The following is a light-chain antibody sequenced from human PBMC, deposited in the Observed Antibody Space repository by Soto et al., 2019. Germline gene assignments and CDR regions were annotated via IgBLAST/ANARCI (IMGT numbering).Light chain of an antibody. J-gene: IGKJ5*01. CDR1: QSVSSSY. CDR3: QQRNNWPPGIT. V-gene: IGKV3D-20*02. CDR2: AAS. Sequence: EIVLTQSPGSLSLSPGERATLSCRASQSVSSSYLAWYQQKPGQAPRLLIYAASNRATGIPARFSGSGSGTDFTLTISSLEPEDFAVYYCQQRNNWPPGITFGQGTRLEI.